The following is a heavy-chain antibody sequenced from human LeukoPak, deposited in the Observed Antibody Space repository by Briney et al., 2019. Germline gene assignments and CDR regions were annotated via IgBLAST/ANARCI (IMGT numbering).Heavy chain of an antibody. CDR1: GFTFSSYS. CDR3: ARDISGTYSGGE. CDR2: ITSNSIYT. D-gene: IGHD1-26*01. J-gene: IGHJ4*02. Sequence: GGSLRLSCVASGFTFSSYSMNWVRQAPGKGLEWVSCITSNSIYTFYADSLKGRFAISRDNAKNSLYLQMNSLRAEDTAVYYCARDISGTYSGGEWGQGTLVTVSS. V-gene: IGHV3-21*01.